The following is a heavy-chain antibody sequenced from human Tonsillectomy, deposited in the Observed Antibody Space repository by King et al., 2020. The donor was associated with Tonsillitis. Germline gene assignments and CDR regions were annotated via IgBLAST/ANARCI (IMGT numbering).Heavy chain of an antibody. Sequence: QLQESGPGLVKPSETLSLTCTVSGGSISTYYWSWIRQPAGKGLEWIGRIHSSGSTNYNPYLKSRVTMSVDKSLNQFSLKLTSVTAADTAVYYCARDRIATSNTFDYWGQGTLVTVSS. CDR3: ARDRIATSNTFDY. CDR1: GGSISTYY. V-gene: IGHV4-4*07. CDR2: IHSSGST. D-gene: IGHD2/OR15-2a*01. J-gene: IGHJ4*02.